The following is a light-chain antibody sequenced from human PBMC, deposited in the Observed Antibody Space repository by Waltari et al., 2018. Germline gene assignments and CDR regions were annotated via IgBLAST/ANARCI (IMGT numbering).Light chain of an antibody. V-gene: IGLV2-23*02. CDR1: RSDVGNYNL. J-gene: IGLJ3*02. CDR2: EVT. Sequence: QSALTQPASVSGSPGQSITISCTGTRSDVGNYNLVSWYQQHPGKAPKLLIFEVTKRPSGVSNRFSGSKSANTASLTISGLQAEDEADYYCCSYAGSGTLVFGGGTKLTVL. CDR3: CSYAGSGTLV.